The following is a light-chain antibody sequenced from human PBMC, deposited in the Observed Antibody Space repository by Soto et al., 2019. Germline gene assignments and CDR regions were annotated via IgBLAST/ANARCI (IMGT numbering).Light chain of an antibody. CDR1: QGISYY. CDR3: QQYYDYPWT. J-gene: IGKJ1*01. V-gene: IGKV1-8*01. Sequence: AIRMTQSPSSFSASTGDRVTITCRASQGISYYLAWFQQKPGRAPRLLIYGASTLQSGVPSRFSGSGSGADFTLTISYLQSEDFAIYYCQQYYDYPWTFGQGTRVESK. CDR2: GAS.